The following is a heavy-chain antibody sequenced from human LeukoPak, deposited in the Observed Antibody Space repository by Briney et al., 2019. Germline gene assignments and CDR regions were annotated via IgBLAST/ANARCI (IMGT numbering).Heavy chain of an antibody. CDR3: ARLIRNWELQQYYFDY. D-gene: IGHD1-26*01. CDR1: GYTFTSYG. CDR2: ISAYNGST. V-gene: IGHV1-18*01. Sequence: ASVKVSCKAPGYTFTSYGISWVRQAPGQGLEWMGWISAYNGSTNYAQKLQGRVTMTTDTSTSTAYMELRSLRSDDTAVYYCARLIRNWELQQYYFDYWGQGTLVTVSS. J-gene: IGHJ4*02.